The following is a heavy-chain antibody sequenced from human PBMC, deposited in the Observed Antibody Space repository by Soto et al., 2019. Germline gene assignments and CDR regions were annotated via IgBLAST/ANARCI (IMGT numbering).Heavy chain of an antibody. J-gene: IGHJ4*02. CDR3: ARGVGRSSWTPFDS. CDR2: IYISENT. D-gene: IGHD6-13*01. CDR1: GGSISNDY. V-gene: IGHV4-4*07. Sequence: SLTCTVSGGSISNDYWSWIRQPAGKGLEWIGRIYISENTHYNPSLRSRVSMSLDTSKNQLSLNLSSVTAADTAVYYCARGVGRSSWTPFDSWGQGTLVTVSS.